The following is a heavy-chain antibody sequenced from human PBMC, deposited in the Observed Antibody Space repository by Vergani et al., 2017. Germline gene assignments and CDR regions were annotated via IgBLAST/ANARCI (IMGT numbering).Heavy chain of an antibody. CDR3: TTVGYSYHFDI. J-gene: IGHJ3*02. D-gene: IGHD5-18*01. Sequence: EVQLLESGGGLVQPGGSLRLSCAASGFTFSSYAMSWVRQAPGKGLEWVGRIKSKTDGGTTDYAAPVKGRFTISRDDSKNTLYLQMNSLKTEDTAVYYCTTVGYSYHFDIWGQGTMVTVSS. CDR2: IKSKTDGGTT. V-gene: IGHV3-15*01. CDR1: GFTFSSYA.